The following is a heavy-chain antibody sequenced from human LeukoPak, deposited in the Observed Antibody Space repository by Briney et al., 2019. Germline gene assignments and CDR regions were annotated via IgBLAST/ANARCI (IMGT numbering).Heavy chain of an antibody. CDR1: GYTFTSYY. Sequence: ASVKVSCKASGYTFTSYYLHWVRQAPGQGLEWMGIINPSSSSTTYAQNFQGRVTMTRDMSTSTVYMQLSSLRSEDTAMYYCARGRDLAVAGTSFDYWGQGTLVTVSS. CDR3: ARGRDLAVAGTSFDY. V-gene: IGHV1-46*01. D-gene: IGHD6-19*01. J-gene: IGHJ4*02. CDR2: INPSSSST.